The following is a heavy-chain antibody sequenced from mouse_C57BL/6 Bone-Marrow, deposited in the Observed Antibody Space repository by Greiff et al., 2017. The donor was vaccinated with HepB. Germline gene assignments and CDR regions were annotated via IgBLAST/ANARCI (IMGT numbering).Heavy chain of an antibody. J-gene: IGHJ2*01. Sequence: QVQLQHSGAELARPGASVKLSCKASGYTFTSYGISWVKQRTGQGLEWIGEIYPRSGNTYYNEKFKGKATLTADKSSSTAYMELRSLTSEDSAVYFCARSFYGNYYFDYWGQGTTLTVSS. CDR2: IYPRSGNT. CDR1: GYTFTSYG. V-gene: IGHV1-81*01. D-gene: IGHD2-10*01. CDR3: ARSFYGNYYFDY.